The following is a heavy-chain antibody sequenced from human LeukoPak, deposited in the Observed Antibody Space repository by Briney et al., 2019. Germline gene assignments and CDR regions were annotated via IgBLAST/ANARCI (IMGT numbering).Heavy chain of an antibody. Sequence: SETLSLTCTVSGYSISSGYYWGWIRQPPGKGLEWIGSIYHSGSTYYNPSLKSRVTISVDTSKNQFSLKLSSVTAADTAVFYCARGAQWELLPHAFDIWGQGTMVTVSS. D-gene: IGHD1-26*01. CDR2: IYHSGST. CDR1: GYSISSGYY. J-gene: IGHJ3*02. V-gene: IGHV4-38-2*02. CDR3: ARGAQWELLPHAFDI.